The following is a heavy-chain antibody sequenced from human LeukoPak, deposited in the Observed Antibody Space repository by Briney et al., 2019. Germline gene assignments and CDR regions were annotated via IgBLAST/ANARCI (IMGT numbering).Heavy chain of an antibody. D-gene: IGHD7-27*01. V-gene: IGHV4-30-4*08. CDR1: GGSLSSDDFF. CDR3: ARDGDFGVFHF. J-gene: IGHJ4*02. Sequence: PSETLSLTCSVSGGSLSSDDFFWSWIRQPPGKALEWIGYAHYSGTTQYNPSLKSRLVISVDTSKNQFSLRLNSVTAADTAVYFCARDGDFGVFHFWGQGILVTVSS. CDR2: AHYSGTT.